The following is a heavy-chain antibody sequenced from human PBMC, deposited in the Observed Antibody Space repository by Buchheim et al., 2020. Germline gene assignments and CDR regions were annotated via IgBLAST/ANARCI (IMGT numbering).Heavy chain of an antibody. CDR1: GFTFTDVW. CDR3: VKSPFDY. Sequence: VQLVESGGGLVKPGESLRLSCAASGFTFTDVWMTWVRQAPGKGLEWVANMNVDGSERHYLDSVKGRFTISRDNAKDSVYLQMTSLRADDTAVYYCVKSPFDYWGQGIL. J-gene: IGHJ4*02. CDR2: MNVDGSER. V-gene: IGHV3-7*01.